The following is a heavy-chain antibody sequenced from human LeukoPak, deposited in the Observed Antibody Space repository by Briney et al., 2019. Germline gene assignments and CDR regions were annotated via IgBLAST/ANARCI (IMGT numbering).Heavy chain of an antibody. J-gene: IGHJ3*01. V-gene: IGHV3-74*01. CDR2: INADGSTA. Sequence: GGSLRLSCAASGFTFGNSWVHWVRQAPGKGLVWVTLINADGSTATYADSVKGRFTISRDNARNTLSLQMNSLTIEDTAVYYCVVVVEPPDSDGFDVWGQGTMITVSS. CDR1: GFTFGNSW. D-gene: IGHD1-14*01. CDR3: VVVVEPPDSDGFDV.